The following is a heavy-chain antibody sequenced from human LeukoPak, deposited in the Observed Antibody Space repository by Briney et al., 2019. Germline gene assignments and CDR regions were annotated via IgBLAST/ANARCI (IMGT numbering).Heavy chain of an antibody. Sequence: GGSPRLSCAASGFTFSSYGMHWVRQAPGKGLEWVAFIRYDGSNKYYADSVKGRFTISRDNSKNTLYLQMNSLRAEDTAVYYCAKDVPPLWFGEPMGPPYYFDYWGQGTLVTVSS. D-gene: IGHD3-10*01. V-gene: IGHV3-30*02. CDR1: GFTFSSYG. CDR3: AKDVPPLWFGEPMGPPYYFDY. J-gene: IGHJ4*02. CDR2: IRYDGSNK.